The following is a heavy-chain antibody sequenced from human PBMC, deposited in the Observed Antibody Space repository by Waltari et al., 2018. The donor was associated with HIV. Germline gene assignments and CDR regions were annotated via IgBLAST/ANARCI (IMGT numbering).Heavy chain of an antibody. V-gene: IGHV4-61*02. CDR2: IYTSGST. J-gene: IGHJ4*02. Sequence: QVQLQESGPGLVKPSQTLSLTCTVSGGSISSGSYYWSWIRQPAGKGLEWIGRIYTSGSTNYNPSLKSRVTISVDTSKNQFSLKLSSVTAADTAVYYCARGNLIAAAPENWGQGTLVTVSS. CDR3: ARGNLIAAAPEN. D-gene: IGHD6-13*01. CDR1: GGSISSGSYY.